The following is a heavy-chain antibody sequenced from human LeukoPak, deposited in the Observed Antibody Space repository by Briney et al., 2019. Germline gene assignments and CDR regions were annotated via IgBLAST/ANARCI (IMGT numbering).Heavy chain of an antibody. Sequence: GGSLRLSCAASGFTFSSYSMNWVRQAPGKGLEWVSYISSISTTIYYADSVKGRFTISRDNAKNSLYLQMNSLRAEDTGVYYCARDPGYGGNYYMDVWAKGPRSPSP. CDR1: GFTFSSYS. V-gene: IGHV3-48*01. J-gene: IGHJ6*03. CDR2: ISSISTTI. CDR3: ARDPGYGGNYYMDV. D-gene: IGHD1-26*01.